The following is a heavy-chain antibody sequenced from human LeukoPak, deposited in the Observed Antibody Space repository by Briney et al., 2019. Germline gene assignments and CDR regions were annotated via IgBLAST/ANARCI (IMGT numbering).Heavy chain of an antibody. CDR2: INANTGGT. CDR3: ARGLAVAEN. V-gene: IGHV1-2*02. CDR1: GYSFSDYY. D-gene: IGHD6-19*01. J-gene: IGHJ4*02. Sequence: ASVKVSCKASGYSFSDYYVYWVRQADGQGLEWMGVINANTGGTYYAQKFQGRVTMTRDTSISTAYMELSRLTSDDTAEYYCARGLAVAENWGQGTLVTVSS.